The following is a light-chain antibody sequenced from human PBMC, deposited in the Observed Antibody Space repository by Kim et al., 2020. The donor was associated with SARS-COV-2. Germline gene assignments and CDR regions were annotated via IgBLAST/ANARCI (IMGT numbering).Light chain of an antibody. CDR1: SSDVGSFKY. Sequence: QSALTQPASVSGSPGQSITISCTGTSSDVGSFKYVSWYQQHPGKAPKLMIYDVSKRPSGVSNRFSGSKSGNTASLTISGLQAEDEADYYCSSYASGSTWVFGGGTKVTVL. V-gene: IGLV2-14*03. CDR3: SSYASGSTWV. CDR2: DVS. J-gene: IGLJ3*02.